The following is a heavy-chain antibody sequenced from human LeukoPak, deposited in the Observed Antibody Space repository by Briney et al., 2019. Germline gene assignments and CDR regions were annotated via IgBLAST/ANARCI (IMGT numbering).Heavy chain of an antibody. CDR3: ARGVYIAAAQYGY. Sequence: SETLSLTCTVSGGSMSSNYWSWIRQPPGKGLEWIGYIYYSGTTNYNPSLKSRVTISVDTSKNQFSLKLRSVTAADTAVYYCARGVYIAAAQYGYWGQGTLVTVSS. CDR1: GGSMSSNY. V-gene: IGHV4-59*01. J-gene: IGHJ4*02. CDR2: IYYSGTT. D-gene: IGHD6-13*01.